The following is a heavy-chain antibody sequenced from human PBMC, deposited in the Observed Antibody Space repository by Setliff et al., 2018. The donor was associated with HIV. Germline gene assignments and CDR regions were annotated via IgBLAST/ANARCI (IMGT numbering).Heavy chain of an antibody. CDR2: MSYSGTT. Sequence: SETLSLTCTVSGDSITNNVYYWGWIRQPPGEGLEWIGGMSYSGTTYYNPSLKSRVTMSVDTSKNQFSLNLIFVTAADTAVYYCARQSSNTWSWFDPWGQGTLVTVSS. J-gene: IGHJ5*02. CDR1: GDSITNNVYY. CDR3: ARQSSNTWSWFDP. D-gene: IGHD6-13*01. V-gene: IGHV4-39*01.